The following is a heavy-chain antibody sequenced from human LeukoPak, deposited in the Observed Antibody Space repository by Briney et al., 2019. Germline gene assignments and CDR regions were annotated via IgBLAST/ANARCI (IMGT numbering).Heavy chain of an antibody. CDR1: GFIFSSYA. Sequence: PGGSLRLSCAASGFIFSSYAMHWVRQAPGKGLEWVSAISNNGGYTYYADSVQGRFTISRDNSKSTLCLQMNSLRAEDTAVYYCAKQLGYCSDGSCYFPYWGQGTLVTVSS. D-gene: IGHD2-15*01. J-gene: IGHJ4*02. V-gene: IGHV3-23*01. CDR2: ISNNGGYT. CDR3: AKQLGYCSDGSCYFPY.